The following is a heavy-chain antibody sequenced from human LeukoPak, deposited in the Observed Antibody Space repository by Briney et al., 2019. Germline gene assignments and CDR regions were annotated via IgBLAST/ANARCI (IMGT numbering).Heavy chain of an antibody. J-gene: IGHJ4*02. D-gene: IGHD5-18*01. CDR3: ASGYSYGGWDY. CDR2: IFYTGST. CDR1: GGSTSSYY. V-gene: IGHV4-59*01. Sequence: SETLSLTCTVSGGSTSSYYWSWIRQPPGKGLEWIGYIFYTGSTNYNPSLKSRVTIAVDPSKNQFSLKLSSVTAADTAVYYCASGYSYGGWDYWGQGTLVTVSS.